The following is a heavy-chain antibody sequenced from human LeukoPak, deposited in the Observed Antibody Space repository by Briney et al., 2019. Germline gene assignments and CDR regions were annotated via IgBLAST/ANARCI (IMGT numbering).Heavy chain of an antibody. J-gene: IGHJ3*02. Sequence: GESLKISCKGSGYSFTSYWIGWVRQMPGKGLEWMGIIYPGDSDTRYSPSFQGQVTISADKSISTAYLQWSSLKASDTAMYYCASLTFGGHSGSYHNYAFDIWGQGTMVTVSS. CDR2: IYPGDSDT. CDR3: ASLTFGGHSGSYHNYAFDI. D-gene: IGHD3-10*01. CDR1: GYSFTSYW. V-gene: IGHV5-51*01.